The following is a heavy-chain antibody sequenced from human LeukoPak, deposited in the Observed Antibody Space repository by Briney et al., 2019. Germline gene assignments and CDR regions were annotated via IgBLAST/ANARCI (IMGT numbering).Heavy chain of an antibody. V-gene: IGHV3-23*01. D-gene: IGHD3-22*01. CDR1: GFTFRRYA. CDR2: ISGSGGST. Sequence: RGYMRLSCAASGFTFRRYAMSWVPQAPGKGLEWVSAISGSGGSTYYADSVKGRFTISRDNSKNTLYLQMNSLRAEDTAVYYRARNYYDSSGYYYYFDYWGQGTLVTVTS. J-gene: IGHJ4*02. CDR3: ARNYYDSSGYYYYFDY.